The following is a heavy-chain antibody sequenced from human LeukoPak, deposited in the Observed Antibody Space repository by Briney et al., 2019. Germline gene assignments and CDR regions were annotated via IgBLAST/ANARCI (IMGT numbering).Heavy chain of an antibody. D-gene: IGHD3-16*02. J-gene: IGHJ3*02. CDR3: ARVGRHGQYYVWGSYRSFAFDI. CDR1: GGSISSYY. Sequence: SETLSLTCTVSGGSISSYYWSWIRQPPGKGLEWIGYIYYSGSTNYNPSLKSRVTISVDTSKNQFSLKLSSVTAADTAVYYCARVGRHGQYYVWGSYRSFAFDIWGQGTMVTVSS. V-gene: IGHV4-59*01. CDR2: IYYSGST.